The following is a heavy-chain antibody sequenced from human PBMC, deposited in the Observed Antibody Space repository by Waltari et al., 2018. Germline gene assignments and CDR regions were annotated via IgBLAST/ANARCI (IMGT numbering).Heavy chain of an antibody. J-gene: IGHJ5*02. CDR1: GGSISSSNYY. CDR3: AGSGYYDSSGYYWWFDP. V-gene: IGHV4-39*01. D-gene: IGHD3-22*01. CDR2: LTSSGCP. Sequence: QLQLQESGPGLVKPSETLSLTCTVSGGSISSSNYYWGWIRQPPGKGLDWFGRLTSSGCPYYNPSLKGRVTLSVATSKNRFYLKLNSVTAADTPVHYCAGSGYYDSSGYYWWFDPGGQGTLVTVAS.